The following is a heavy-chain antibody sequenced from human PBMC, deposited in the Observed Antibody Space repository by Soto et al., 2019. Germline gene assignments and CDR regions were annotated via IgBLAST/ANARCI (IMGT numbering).Heavy chain of an antibody. CDR3: TTDPSLGDYYYGMDY. CDR1: GFTFSNAW. Sequence: LGLSCAASGFTFSNAWMSWDRQAPGKGLEWVGRIKSKTDGGTTDYAAPEKGRVTIARDDSKNTLYLQMNSLKTEDTAVYDCTTDPSLGDYYYGMDYWGQGTRVTVSS. CDR2: IKSKTDGGTT. V-gene: IGHV3-15*01. J-gene: IGHJ6*02.